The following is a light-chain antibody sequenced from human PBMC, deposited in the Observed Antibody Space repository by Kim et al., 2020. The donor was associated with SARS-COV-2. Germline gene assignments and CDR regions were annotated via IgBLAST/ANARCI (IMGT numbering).Light chain of an antibody. J-gene: IGKJ4*01. CDR3: QQHYIYPLT. CDR1: QDISNS. V-gene: IGKV1-8*01. Sequence: ASTGDRVTITCRASQDISNSLAWYQQKPGKAPELLIYEAFTLQRGVSPRFSGSRSGTDFTLTISSLQSEDFATYYCQQHYIYPLTFGGGTKVDIK. CDR2: EAF.